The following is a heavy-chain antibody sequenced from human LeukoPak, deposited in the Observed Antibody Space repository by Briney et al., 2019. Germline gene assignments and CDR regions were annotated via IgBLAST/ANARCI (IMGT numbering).Heavy chain of an antibody. D-gene: IGHD3-22*01. CDR1: GDSISCGDYY. V-gene: IGHV4-61*02. J-gene: IGHJ3*02. Sequence: PSETLSLTCTVSGDSISCGDYYWSWIRQPAGKGLEWIGRISNSGSTNYNPSLKSRVTISVDTSKNQFSLKLSSVTAADTAVYFCARGPYSYDSSGAFDIWGQGTMVTVPS. CDR2: ISNSGST. CDR3: ARGPYSYDSSGAFDI.